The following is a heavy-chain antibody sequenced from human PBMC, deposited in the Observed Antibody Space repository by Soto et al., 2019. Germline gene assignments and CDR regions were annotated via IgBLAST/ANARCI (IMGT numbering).Heavy chain of an antibody. CDR2: ISDGGST. Sequence: SATLSLACNVSGGSIYTYYWSWLRQSPGKGVEWIGYISDGGSTNYNPSLESRVTISVDTSKKQVSLKLSSVSAADTAIYFCAGHCSSSICPEDHYFGLEVWGQGTTVTVS. CDR3: AGHCSSSICPEDHYFGLEV. D-gene: IGHD2-2*01. CDR1: GGSIYTYY. V-gene: IGHV4-59*01. J-gene: IGHJ6*02.